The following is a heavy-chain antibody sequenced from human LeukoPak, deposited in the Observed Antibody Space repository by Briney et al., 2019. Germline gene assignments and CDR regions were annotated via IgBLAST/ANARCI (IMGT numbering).Heavy chain of an antibody. CDR2: INPNGGGT. CDR1: GYTFTGYY. Sequence: ALVKVSCKASGYTFTGYYMHWVRQAPGQGLEWMGWINPNGGGTNYAQKLQGRVTMTTDTSTSTAYMELRSLRSDDTAVYYCAREQYYYDNSGYNDFWGQGTQVTVSS. CDR3: AREQYYYDNSGYNDF. J-gene: IGHJ4*02. V-gene: IGHV1-2*02. D-gene: IGHD3-22*01.